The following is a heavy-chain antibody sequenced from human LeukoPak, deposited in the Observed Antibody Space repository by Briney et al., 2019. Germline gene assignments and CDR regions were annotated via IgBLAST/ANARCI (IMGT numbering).Heavy chain of an antibody. CDR2: MYSGGNT. J-gene: IGHJ4*02. V-gene: IGHV3-66*01. CDR1: GFTVSSSY. CDR3: ARVQAVFQNFDY. Sequence: GGSLRLSCAASGFTVSSSYISWVRQAPGKGLEWVSVMYSGGNTYYADSVKSRLTISRDKSKNTLYLQMNSLSAEDTAVYHCARVQAVFQNFDYWGQGTLVTVSS.